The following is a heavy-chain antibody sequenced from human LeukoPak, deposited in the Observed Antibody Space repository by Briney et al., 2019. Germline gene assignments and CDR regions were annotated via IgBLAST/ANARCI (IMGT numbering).Heavy chain of an antibody. CDR3: TKERYCASTTCPGAFDL. D-gene: IGHD2-2*01. CDR1: GITLTYDW. CDR2: IKSKTDGETT. V-gene: IGHV3-15*01. J-gene: IGHJ3*01. Sequence: PGGSLRLSCAASGITLTYDWMSWVRQAPGKGLEWVSRIKSKTDGETTDYAAPVKGRFTVSRDDSKNMVALQMNSLKTEDTAVYYCTKERYCASTTCPGAFDLWGQGTMVTVSS.